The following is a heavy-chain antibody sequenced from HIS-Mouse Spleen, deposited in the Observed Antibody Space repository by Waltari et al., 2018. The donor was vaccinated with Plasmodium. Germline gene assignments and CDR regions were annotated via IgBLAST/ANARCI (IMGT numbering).Heavy chain of an antibody. V-gene: IGHV4-34*01. CDR3: ARVKTSSSCLDY. CDR2: INHSGST. CDR1: GGSFSGYY. J-gene: IGHJ4*02. Sequence: QVQLQQWGAGLLQPSETLSLTCAVHGGSFSGYYWSWSRQPPGKGLEWIGEINHSGSTNYNPSLKSRVTISVDTSKNQFSLKLSSVTAADTAVYYCARVKTSSSCLDYWGQGTLVTVSS. D-gene: IGHD6-13*01.